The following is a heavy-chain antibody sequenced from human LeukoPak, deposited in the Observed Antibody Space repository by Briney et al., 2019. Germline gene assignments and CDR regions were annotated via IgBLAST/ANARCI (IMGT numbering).Heavy chain of an antibody. J-gene: IGHJ4*02. V-gene: IGHV3-66*01. CDR3: ARVFRPRETYFDH. D-gene: IGHD1-26*01. CDR2: IYSGGNT. CDR1: GFTISSNY. Sequence: GGSLRLSCVASGFTISSNYMSWVRQAPGKGLEWVSVIYSGGNTYYADSVKGRFTLSRDNAKNTLYLQMNTLRAEDTAVYYCARVFRPRETYFDHWGQGTLVTVSS.